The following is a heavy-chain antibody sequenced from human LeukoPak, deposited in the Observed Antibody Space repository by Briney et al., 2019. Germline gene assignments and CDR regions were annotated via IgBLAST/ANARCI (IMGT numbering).Heavy chain of an antibody. CDR3: ARDLSGTVDY. V-gene: IGHV3-21*01. J-gene: IGHJ4*02. Sequence: PGGSLRLSCAASGFTFSSYSMNWVRQAPGKGLEWVSSISSSSSYIYYADSVKGRFTVSRDNAKNSLYLQMNSLRAEDTAVYYCARDLSGTVDYWGQGTLVTVSS. D-gene: IGHD1-1*01. CDR1: GFTFSSYS. CDR2: ISSSSSYI.